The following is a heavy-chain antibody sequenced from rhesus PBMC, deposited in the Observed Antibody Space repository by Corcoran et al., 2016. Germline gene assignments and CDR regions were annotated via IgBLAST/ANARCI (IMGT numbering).Heavy chain of an antibody. J-gene: IGHJ4*01. D-gene: IGHD4-4*01. CDR2: IFGNSGNS. V-gene: IGHV4-80*01. CDR3: ARSGYGSGGVY. CDR1: GASISSYW. Sequence: QVQLQESGPGLVKPSETLSLTCAVSGASISSYWWSWIRQPPGKGLEWIGEIFGNSGNSHYTPSLKSRFIISKAASKNQFSLKLSSVTAADTAVYYCARSGYGSGGVYWGQGILVTVSS.